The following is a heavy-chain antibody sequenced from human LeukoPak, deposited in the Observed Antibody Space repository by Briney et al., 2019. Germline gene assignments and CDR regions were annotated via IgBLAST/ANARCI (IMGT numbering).Heavy chain of an antibody. CDR2: IYHSGST. CDR3: ARPRRDGYNPYFDY. J-gene: IGHJ4*02. V-gene: IGHV4-38-2*02. Sequence: PSETLSLTCTVSGYSISSGYYWGWIRQPPGKGLEWIGSIYHSGSTYYNPSLKSRVTISVDTSKNQFSLKLSSVTAADTAVYYCARPRRDGYNPYFDYWGQGTLVTVSS. CDR1: GYSISSGYY. D-gene: IGHD5-24*01.